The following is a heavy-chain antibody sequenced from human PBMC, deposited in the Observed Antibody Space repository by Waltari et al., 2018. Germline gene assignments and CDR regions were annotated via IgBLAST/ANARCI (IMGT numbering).Heavy chain of an antibody. CDR1: GGSISSGGYY. V-gene: IGHV4-31*03. D-gene: IGHD6-13*01. J-gene: IGHJ4*02. CDR3: ASSPEEIAAAGTLGYFDY. CDR2: IYYSGST. Sequence: QVQLQESGPGLVKPSQTLSLTCTVSGGSISSGGYYWSWIRTHPGKGLEWIGYIYYSGSTYYNPSLKSRVTISVDTSKNQFSLKLSSVTAADTAVYYCASSPEEIAAAGTLGYFDYWGQGTLVTVSS.